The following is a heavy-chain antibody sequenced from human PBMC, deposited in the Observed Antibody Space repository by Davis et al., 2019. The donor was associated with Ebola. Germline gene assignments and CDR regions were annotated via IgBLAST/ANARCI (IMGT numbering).Heavy chain of an antibody. V-gene: IGHV3-74*01. CDR2: INSDGSST. CDR3: ARGGKGDTVMVTNY. Sequence: GSLRLSCAVSGFTFGNYWMHWVRQAPGKGLVWISRINSDGSSTTYADSVKGRFTISRDNAKNTLYLQMNSLRAEDTAVYYCARGGKGDTVMVTNYWGQGTLVTVSS. J-gene: IGHJ4*02. CDR1: GFTFGNYW. D-gene: IGHD5-18*01.